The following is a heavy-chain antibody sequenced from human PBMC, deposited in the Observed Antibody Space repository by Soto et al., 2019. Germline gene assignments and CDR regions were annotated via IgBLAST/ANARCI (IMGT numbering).Heavy chain of an antibody. J-gene: IGHJ6*02. CDR3: ALIMVRGVINYYYGMDV. Sequence: VSVKVSCKASGYTFTSYGISWVRQAPGQGLEWMGWISAYNGNTNYAQKLQGRVTMTTDTSTSTAYMELRSLRSDDTAVYYCALIMVRGVINYYYGMDVWGQGTTVTVSS. CDR2: ISAYNGNT. CDR1: GYTFTSYG. V-gene: IGHV1-18*01. D-gene: IGHD3-10*01.